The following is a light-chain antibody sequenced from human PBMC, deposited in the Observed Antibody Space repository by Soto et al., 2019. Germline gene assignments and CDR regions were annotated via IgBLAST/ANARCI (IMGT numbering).Light chain of an antibody. CDR3: QQFGSSPLT. J-gene: IGKJ4*01. Sequence: EIVLTQSPGTLSLSPGERATLSCRASQSVSSYLAWYQQKPGQAPRLLIYGASSRATGIPDRFSGSGSGTDFTLTISRLEAADFAVYYCQQFGSSPLTFGGGTKVEIK. V-gene: IGKV3-20*01. CDR2: GAS. CDR1: QSVSSY.